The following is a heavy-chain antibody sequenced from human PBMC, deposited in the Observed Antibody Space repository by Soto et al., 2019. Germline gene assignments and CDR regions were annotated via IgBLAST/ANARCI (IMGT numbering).Heavy chain of an antibody. D-gene: IGHD3-22*01. Sequence: PGGSLRLSCPASGFTFSNYALHWVRQAPGKGLEYVSSIGTNGDSTFYAESVKGRFTISRDNSKNTLYLQMRNLGPEDTAVYYCVKPPAYYIDSYAYYPVWGQGTLVTVSS. CDR1: GFTFSNYA. CDR3: VKPPAYYIDSYAYYPV. V-gene: IGHV3-64D*06. J-gene: IGHJ4*02. CDR2: IGTNGDST.